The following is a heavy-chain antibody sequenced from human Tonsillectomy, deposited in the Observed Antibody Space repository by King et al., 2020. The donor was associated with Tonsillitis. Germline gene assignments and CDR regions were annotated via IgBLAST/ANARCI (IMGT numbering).Heavy chain of an antibody. D-gene: IGHD2-2*01. CDR1: GFIFSRYA. V-gene: IGHV3-30*04. J-gene: IGHJ6*02. Sequence: VQLVESGGGVVQPGRSLRLSCAASGFIFSRYATRWVRQAPGKGLEWVAVISYDGSNKYYADSVKGRFTISRDNSKNKLFLQMNSLRAEDTGVYYCAREVVVVPPARGPYYYYGIDVWGQGTTVTVSS. CDR3: AREVVVVPPARGPYYYYGIDV. CDR2: ISYDGSNK.